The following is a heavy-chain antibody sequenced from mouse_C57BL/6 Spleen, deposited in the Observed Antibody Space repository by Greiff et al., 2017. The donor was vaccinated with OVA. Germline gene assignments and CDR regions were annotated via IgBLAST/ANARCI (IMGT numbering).Heavy chain of an antibody. V-gene: IGHV1-52*01. CDR3: ARSYVGYCDY. CDR2: IDPSDSET. D-gene: IGHD1-1*01. CDR1: GYTFTSYW. Sequence: VQLKQPGAELVRPGSSVKLSCKASGYTFTSYWMHWVKQRPIQGLEWIGNIDPSDSETHYNQKFKDKATLTVDKSSSTAYMQLSSLTSEDSAVYYCARSYVGYCDYWGKGTTLTVSS. J-gene: IGHJ2*01.